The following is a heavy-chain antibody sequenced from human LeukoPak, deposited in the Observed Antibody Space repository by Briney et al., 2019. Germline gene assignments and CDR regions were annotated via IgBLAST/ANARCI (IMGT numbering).Heavy chain of an antibody. CDR3: ARLVEGTVTTLWSHYMDV. Sequence: ASVKVSCKASGYTFTSYDINWVRQATGQGLEWMGWMNPNSGNTGYAQKFQGRVTMTRNTSISTAYMELSSLRSEDTAVYYCARLVEGTVTTLWSHYMDVWGKGTTVTISS. CDR2: MNPNSGNT. CDR1: GYTFTSYD. V-gene: IGHV1-8*01. D-gene: IGHD4-17*01. J-gene: IGHJ6*03.